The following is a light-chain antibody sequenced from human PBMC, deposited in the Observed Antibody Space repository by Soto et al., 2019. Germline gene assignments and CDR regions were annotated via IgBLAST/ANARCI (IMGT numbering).Light chain of an antibody. Sequence: IQLTHSLSSLSASVGDRVTITCRASQTISSWLAWYQQKPGKAPKLLIYKASTLKSGVPSRFSGSGSGTEFTLTISSLQPDDFATYYCQHYNSYSEAFGQGTKVDIK. CDR2: KAS. CDR1: QTISSW. CDR3: QHYNSYSEA. J-gene: IGKJ1*01. V-gene: IGKV1-5*03.